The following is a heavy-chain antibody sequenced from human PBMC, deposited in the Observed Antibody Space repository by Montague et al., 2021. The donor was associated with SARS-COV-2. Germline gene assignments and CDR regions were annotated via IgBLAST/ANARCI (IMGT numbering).Heavy chain of an antibody. CDR3: ARANTTGFNANFVNYFDF. J-gene: IGHJ4*02. CDR2: IYNTGTT. D-gene: IGHD1-1*01. V-gene: IGHV4-59*01. CDR1: GASITTSY. Sequence: SETLSLTCTVSGASITTSYWSWIRQSPGRGLEWIGHIYNTGTTKYNPSLKSRVTISVDTSRRQFSLKLKSVTAADTAVYYCARANTTGFNANFVNYFDFWGQGALVTVSS.